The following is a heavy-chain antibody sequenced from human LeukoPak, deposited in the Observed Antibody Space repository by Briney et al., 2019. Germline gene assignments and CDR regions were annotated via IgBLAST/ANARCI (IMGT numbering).Heavy chain of an antibody. J-gene: IGHJ4*02. CDR3: ARGVHQFDY. Sequence: ASVKVSCKASGYTFTNNYLHWVRQAPGQGLEWMGMIYPRDGSTSCAQNFQGRVTISVDTSKNQFSLKLSSVTAADTAVYYCARGVHQFDYWGQGTLVTVSS. D-gene: IGHD1-1*01. V-gene: IGHV1-46*01. CDR1: GYTFTNNY. CDR2: IYPRDGST.